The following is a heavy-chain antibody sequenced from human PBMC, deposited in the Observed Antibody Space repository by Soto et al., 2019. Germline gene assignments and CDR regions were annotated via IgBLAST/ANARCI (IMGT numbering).Heavy chain of an antibody. V-gene: IGHV1-69*01. D-gene: IGHD6-13*01. Sequence: GAAVQVSCKASGGTFSSYAISWVRQAPGQGLEWMGGIIPIFGTANYAQKFQGRVTITADGSTSTAYMELSSLRSEDTAVYYCARVPGIAAAGTWFDVWGQGALVTVYS. CDR1: GGTFSSYA. CDR3: ARVPGIAAAGTWFDV. J-gene: IGHJ5*02. CDR2: IIPIFGTA.